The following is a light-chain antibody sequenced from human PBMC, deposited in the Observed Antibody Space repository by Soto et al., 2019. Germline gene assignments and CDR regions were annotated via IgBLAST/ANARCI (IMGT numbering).Light chain of an antibody. CDR3: SSYISSSTRLDV. CDR1: SSDVGGYNY. J-gene: IGLJ1*01. Sequence: QSALTQPASVSGSPGQSITISCTGTSSDVGGYNYVSWYQQHPGKAPKVMIYAVRNRPSGVSNRFSGSKSGNTASLTISGLQAEDEADYYCSSYISSSTRLDVFGTGSKLTVL. CDR2: AVR. V-gene: IGLV2-14*01.